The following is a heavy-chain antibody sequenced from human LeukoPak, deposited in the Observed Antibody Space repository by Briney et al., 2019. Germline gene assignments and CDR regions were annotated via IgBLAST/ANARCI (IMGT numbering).Heavy chain of an antibody. Sequence: PGGSLRLSCAASGFTFSSCAMYWVRRAPGKGLEWVSVISGSGGTTYYADSVKGRFTISRDNSMNTLYLQMNSLRAEDTAVYYCAKDWRFGELSRNFDYWGQGTLVTVSS. D-gene: IGHD3-10*01. J-gene: IGHJ4*02. CDR3: AKDWRFGELSRNFDY. V-gene: IGHV3-23*01. CDR2: ISGSGGTT. CDR1: GFTFSSCA.